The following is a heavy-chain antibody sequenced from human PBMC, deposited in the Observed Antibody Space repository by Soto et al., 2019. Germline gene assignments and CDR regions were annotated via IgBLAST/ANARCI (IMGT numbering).Heavy chain of an antibody. D-gene: IGHD6-19*01. J-gene: IGHJ4*02. CDR2: ISYDGSNK. V-gene: IGHV3-30*18. Sequence: PGGSLRLSCAASGFSFSSYGMHWVRQTPGKGLEWVAVISYDGSNKYYADSVKGRFTISRDNSKNTLYLQMNSLRAEDTAVYFCAKSLTTGSSGWYPDWGQGTLVTVSS. CDR3: AKSLTTGSSGWYPD. CDR1: GFSFSSYG.